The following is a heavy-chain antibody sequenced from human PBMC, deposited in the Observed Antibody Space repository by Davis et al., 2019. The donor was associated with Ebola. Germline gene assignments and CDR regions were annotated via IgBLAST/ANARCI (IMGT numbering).Heavy chain of an antibody. CDR3: ARSDIVVVPAAPRGRFDP. V-gene: IGHV1-2*04. J-gene: IGHJ5*02. D-gene: IGHD2-2*01. Sequence: ASVKVSCKASGYTFTGYYMHWVRQAPGQGLEWMGWINPNSGGTNYAQKFQGWVTMTRDTSISTAYMELSRLRSDDTAVYYCARSDIVVVPAAPRGRFDPWGQGTLVTVSS. CDR2: INPNSGGT. CDR1: GYTFTGYY.